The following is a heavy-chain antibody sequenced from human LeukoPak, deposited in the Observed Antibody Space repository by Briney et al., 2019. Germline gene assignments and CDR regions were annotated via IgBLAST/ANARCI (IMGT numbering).Heavy chain of an antibody. J-gene: IGHJ3*02. Sequence: PSETLSLTCAVYGGSFSGYYWSWIRQPPGKGLEWIGEINHSGSTNYNPSLKSRVTISVDTSKNQFSLKLSSVTAADTAVYYCGSGGSDYGAFDIWGQGTMVTVSS. CDR2: INHSGST. V-gene: IGHV4-34*01. CDR3: GSGGSDYGAFDI. D-gene: IGHD4-17*01. CDR1: GGSFSGYY.